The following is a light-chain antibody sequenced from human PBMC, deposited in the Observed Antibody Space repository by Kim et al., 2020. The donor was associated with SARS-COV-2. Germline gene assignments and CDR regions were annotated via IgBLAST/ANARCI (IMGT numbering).Light chain of an antibody. Sequence: DIQMTQSPTSLSASVGDRVTITCRASQDISNYLAWYQQKPGKVPQVLIYAASTLQSGVPSRFSGSGSGTDFTLTINGLQPEDVATYYCQKCDRAPWTFGQGTKVDIK. V-gene: IGKV1-27*01. CDR1: QDISNY. CDR2: AAS. J-gene: IGKJ1*01. CDR3: QKCDRAPWT.